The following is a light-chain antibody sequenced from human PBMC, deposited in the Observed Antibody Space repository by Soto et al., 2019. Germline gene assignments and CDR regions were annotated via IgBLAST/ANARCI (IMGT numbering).Light chain of an antibody. J-gene: IGLJ2*01. CDR1: SSDVGSYNY. Sequence: QSALTQPRSVSGSPGQSVTISCTRASSDVGSYNYISWYQQLPGKAPKIIIYDSDVRQRPSGVPERFSGSKSGNTASLTISGLQAEDEADYYCCSYADTYVVFGGGTKLTVL. CDR3: CSYADTYVV. V-gene: IGLV2-11*01. CDR2: DVR.